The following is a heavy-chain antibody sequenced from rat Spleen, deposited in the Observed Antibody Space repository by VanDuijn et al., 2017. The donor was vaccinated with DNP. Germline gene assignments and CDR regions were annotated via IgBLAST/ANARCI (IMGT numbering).Heavy chain of an antibody. CDR1: GFTFSNYY. CDR2: IDTDVDKS. CDR3: TRNGGFDY. Sequence: EVQLVESGGGLVQPGRSIKLSCATSGFTFSNYYMAWVRQAPAKGLEWVATIDTDVDKSYYRDSVKGRFTISRDNAENTLFLQMNSLRAEDTATYFCTRNGGFDYWGQGVMVTVSS. D-gene: IGHD1-11*01. V-gene: IGHV5-25*01. J-gene: IGHJ2*01.